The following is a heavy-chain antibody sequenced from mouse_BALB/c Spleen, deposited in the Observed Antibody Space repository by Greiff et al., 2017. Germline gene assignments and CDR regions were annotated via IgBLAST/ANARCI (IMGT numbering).Heavy chain of an antibody. V-gene: IGHV1-14*01. Sequence: EVQLQQSGPELVKPGASVKMSCKASGYTFTSYVMHWVKQKPGQGLEWIGYINPYNDGTKYNEKFKGKATLTSDKSSSTAYMELSSLTSEDSAVYYCARPVYYDYDDWYFDVWGAGTTVTVSS. J-gene: IGHJ1*01. CDR2: INPYNDGT. CDR3: ARPVYYDYDDWYFDV. CDR1: GYTFTSYV. D-gene: IGHD2-4*01.